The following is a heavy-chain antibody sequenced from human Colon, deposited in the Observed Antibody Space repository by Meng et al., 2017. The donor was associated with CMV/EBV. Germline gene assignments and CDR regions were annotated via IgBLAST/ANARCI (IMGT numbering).Heavy chain of an antibody. D-gene: IGHD1-14*01. CDR1: GFTLTGHY. CDR2: IDANSGGT. CDR3: ARDGIRGVFFFDH. Sequence: VQLVQSGAEGKEPGASVKVSCKASGFTLTGHYMHWVRQAPGQGLEWMGWIDANSGGTNYAQKFQGRLTMTRDTSISTVYMELNRLRSDDTAVYFCARDGIRGVFFFDHWGQGTLVTVSS. V-gene: IGHV1-2*02. J-gene: IGHJ4*02.